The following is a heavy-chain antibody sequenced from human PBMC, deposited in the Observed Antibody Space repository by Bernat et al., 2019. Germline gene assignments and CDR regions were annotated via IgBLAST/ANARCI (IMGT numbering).Heavy chain of an antibody. J-gene: IGHJ4*02. CDR1: GDSISSGDHY. Sequence: QVHLQESGPALVRPSQTLSLTCAVFGDSISSGDHYWSWIRQPPGKGLEWIGFIYYSGSTYYNPSLKSRVVISVDTSKNQLSLILTSVTAADTAVYYCAREEEMAMGYWGQGILVTVSS. CDR2: IYYSGST. V-gene: IGHV4-30-4*01. D-gene: IGHD5-24*01. CDR3: AREEEMAMGY.